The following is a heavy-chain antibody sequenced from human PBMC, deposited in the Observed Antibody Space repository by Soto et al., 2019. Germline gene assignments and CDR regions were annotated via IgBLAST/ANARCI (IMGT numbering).Heavy chain of an antibody. V-gene: IGHV1-18*01. CDR3: ARATDDIVVVPAATTRYYYYMDV. J-gene: IGHJ6*03. CDR1: GYTFTSYG. Sequence: GASVKVSCKASGYTFTSYGISWVRQAPGQGLEWMGWISAYNGNTNYAQKLQGRVTMTTDTSTSTAYMELRSLRSDDTAVYYCARATDDIVVVPAATTRYYYYMDVWGKGTTVTVSS. CDR2: ISAYNGNT. D-gene: IGHD2-2*01.